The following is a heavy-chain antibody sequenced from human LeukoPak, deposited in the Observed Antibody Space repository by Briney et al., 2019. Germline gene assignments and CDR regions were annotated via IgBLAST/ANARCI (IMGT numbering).Heavy chain of an antibody. CDR2: IKSKTDGGTT. CDR3: TTTSRYSGSYEVDY. J-gene: IGHJ4*02. D-gene: IGHD1-26*01. V-gene: IGHV3-15*01. CDR1: GFTFSSYG. Sequence: GGSLRLSCAGSGFTFSSYGMSWVRQAPGKGLEWVGRIKSKTDGGTTDYAAPVKGRFTISRDYSKNTLYLQMNSLKTEDTAVYYCTTTSRYSGSYEVDYWGQGTLVTVSS.